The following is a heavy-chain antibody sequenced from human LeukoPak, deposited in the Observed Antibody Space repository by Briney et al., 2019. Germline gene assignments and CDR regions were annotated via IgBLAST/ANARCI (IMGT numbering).Heavy chain of an antibody. Sequence: PSETLSLTCAVYGGSFSGYYWSWIRQPPGKGLEWIGEINHSGSTNYNPSLKSRVTISVDTSKNQFSLKLSSVTAADTAVYYCARGIRGKLDYWGQGTLDTVSS. CDR1: GGSFSGYY. D-gene: IGHD4-23*01. V-gene: IGHV4-34*01. CDR3: ARGIRGKLDY. J-gene: IGHJ4*02. CDR2: INHSGST.